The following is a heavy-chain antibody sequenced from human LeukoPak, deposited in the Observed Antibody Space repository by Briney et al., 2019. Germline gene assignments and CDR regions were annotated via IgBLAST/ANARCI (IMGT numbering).Heavy chain of an antibody. V-gene: IGHV3-23*01. Sequence: GGSLRLSCAASGFIFSNYAMSWVRQAPGKGLEWVSVSGSGYSTYYADSVKGRFTVSRDNSKNTLYLQMNSLRAEDTAVYYCAKKITEAGHNGFDPWGQGTLVTVSS. CDR3: AKKITEAGHNGFDP. J-gene: IGHJ5*02. CDR2: SGSGYST. CDR1: GFIFSNYA. D-gene: IGHD6-13*01.